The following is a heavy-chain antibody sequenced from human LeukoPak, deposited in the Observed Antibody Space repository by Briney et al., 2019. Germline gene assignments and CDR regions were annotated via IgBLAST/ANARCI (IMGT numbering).Heavy chain of an antibody. CDR1: GGSISSSSYY. V-gene: IGHV4-39*01. J-gene: IGHJ5*02. Sequence: SETLSLTCTVSGGSISSSSYYWGWIRQPPGKGLEWIGGIYYSGSTYYNPSLKSRVTISVDTSKNQFSLKLSSVTAADTAVYYCARGRNTMVQGVSYRNWFDPWGQGTLVTVSS. D-gene: IGHD3-10*01. CDR3: ARGRNTMVQGVSYRNWFDP. CDR2: IYYSGST.